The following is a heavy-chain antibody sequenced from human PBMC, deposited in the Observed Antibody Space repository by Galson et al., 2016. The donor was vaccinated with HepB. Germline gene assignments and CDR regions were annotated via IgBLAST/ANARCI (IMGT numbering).Heavy chain of an antibody. CDR3: ARGGSYPQSYFYFDL. Sequence: QSGAEVKEPGESLKISCKGSGYRFSDYWIGWMRQLPGKGLEWMGIVHPGGSDTRYSPSFQGQVIISADKSTDIAYMEWRSLKASDSGTYFGARGGSYPQSYFYFDLWGRGTLVSV. D-gene: IGHD3-16*02. J-gene: IGHJ2*01. V-gene: IGHV5-51*01. CDR1: GYRFSDYW. CDR2: VHPGGSDT.